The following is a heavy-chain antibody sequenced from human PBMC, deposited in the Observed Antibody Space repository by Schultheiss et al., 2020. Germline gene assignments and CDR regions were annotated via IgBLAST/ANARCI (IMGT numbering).Heavy chain of an antibody. CDR2: IYYSGST. Sequence: SETLSLTCTVSGGSISSYYWSWIRQPPGKGLEWIGYIYYSGSTNYNPSLKSRVTISVDTSKNQFSLKLSSVTAADTAVYYCARSFKSYSSDWYCFDPWGQGTLVTVSS. CDR3: ARSFKSYSSDWYCFDP. D-gene: IGHD6-19*01. CDR1: GGSISSYY. J-gene: IGHJ5*02. V-gene: IGHV4-59*01.